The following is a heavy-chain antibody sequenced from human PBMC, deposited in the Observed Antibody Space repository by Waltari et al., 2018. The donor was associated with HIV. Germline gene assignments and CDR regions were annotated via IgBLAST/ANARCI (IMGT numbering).Heavy chain of an antibody. D-gene: IGHD5-18*01. CDR2: IQSSGRT. Sequence: QVHLQESGPGLVKPSETLSLTCTVSGGSITNYYWSWIRPPPVKGLEWVGYIQSSGRTNSNPSLKSRVTMSVATSKNQFSLNLSSGTTADTAVYYCARGGNGYAYGDYYYFGMDVWGQGTTVTVSS. V-gene: IGHV4-59*01. CDR1: GGSITNYY. J-gene: IGHJ6*02. CDR3: ARGGNGYAYGDYYYFGMDV.